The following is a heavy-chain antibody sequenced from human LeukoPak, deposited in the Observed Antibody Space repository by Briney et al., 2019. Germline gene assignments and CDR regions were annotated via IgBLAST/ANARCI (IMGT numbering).Heavy chain of an antibody. D-gene: IGHD5-24*01. J-gene: IGHJ6*02. CDR1: GYSFTSYW. V-gene: IGHV5-51*01. CDR3: ARQVRRDGYNLYYYYGMDV. Sequence: GESLKISCKGSGYSFTSYWIGWVRQMPGKGLEWMGIIYPGDSDTRYSPSFQGQVTTSADKSISTAYLQWSSLKASDTAMYYCARQVRRDGYNLYYYYGMDVWGQGTTVTVSS. CDR2: IYPGDSDT.